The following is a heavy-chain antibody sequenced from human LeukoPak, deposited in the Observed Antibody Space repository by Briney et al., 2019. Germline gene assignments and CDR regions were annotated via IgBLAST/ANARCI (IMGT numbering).Heavy chain of an antibody. CDR1: GFTFSSYW. CDR2: IDQDGSEK. Sequence: GGSLRLSCAASGFTFSSYWMTWVRQAPGKGLEWVANIDQDGSEKNYVDSVKGRFTISRDNAKNSLYLQMNSLRAEDTAVYYCASLGPYGSGSYSFDYWGQGTLVTVSS. CDR3: ASLGPYGSGSYSFDY. D-gene: IGHD3-10*01. V-gene: IGHV3-7*01. J-gene: IGHJ4*02.